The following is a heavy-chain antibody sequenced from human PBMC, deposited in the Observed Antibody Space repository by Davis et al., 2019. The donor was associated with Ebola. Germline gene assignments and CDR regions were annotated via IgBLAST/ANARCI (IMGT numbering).Heavy chain of an antibody. CDR3: AKDGEGSYYDY. Sequence: GESLKISCAASGFTFSSYAMSWVRQAPGKGLEWVSATSGSGGSTYYADSVKGRFTISRDNSKNTLYLQMNSLRAEDTAVYYCAKDGEGSYYDYWGQGTLVTVSS. D-gene: IGHD3-10*01. CDR2: TSGSGGST. J-gene: IGHJ4*02. V-gene: IGHV3-23*01. CDR1: GFTFSSYA.